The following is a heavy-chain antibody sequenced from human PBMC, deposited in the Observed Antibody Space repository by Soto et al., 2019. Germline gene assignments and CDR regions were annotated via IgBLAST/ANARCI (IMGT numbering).Heavy chain of an antibody. CDR1: GGSFNAYY. Sequence: PSETLSLTCAVYGGSFNAYYWNWIRQPPGKGLEWIGEINYSGSTNYNPSLKSRVTISVDTSKNQFSLNLSSVTAADTAVYYCARGRRKQMVRNAYDWFDTWGQGTLVTVSS. CDR2: INYSGST. J-gene: IGHJ5*02. CDR3: ARGRRKQMVRNAYDWFDT. V-gene: IGHV4-34*01. D-gene: IGHD6-13*01.